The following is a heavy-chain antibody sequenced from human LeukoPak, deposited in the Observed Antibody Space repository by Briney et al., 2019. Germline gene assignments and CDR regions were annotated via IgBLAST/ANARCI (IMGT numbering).Heavy chain of an antibody. Sequence: ASVKVSCKASGYTFTGYYMHWVRQAPGQGLEWMGWINPNSGGTNYAQKFQGRVTMTRDTSISTAYMELSRLRSDDTAVHYCARDAVRLGVTTPGAPGWFDPWGQGTLVTVSS. V-gene: IGHV1-2*02. D-gene: IGHD4-11*01. CDR2: INPNSGGT. J-gene: IGHJ5*02. CDR1: GYTFTGYY. CDR3: ARDAVRLGVTTPGAPGWFDP.